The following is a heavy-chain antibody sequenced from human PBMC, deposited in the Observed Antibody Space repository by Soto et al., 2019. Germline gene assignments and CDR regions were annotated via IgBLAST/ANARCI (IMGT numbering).Heavy chain of an antibody. CDR2: IIPIFGTA. CDR1: GGTFSSYA. D-gene: IGHD3-22*01. Sequence: AASVKVSCKASGGTFSSYAISWVRQAPGQGLEWMGGIIPIFGTANYAQKFQGRVTITADESTSTAYMELSSLRSEDTAVYYCASSHSSGYLNWFDPWGQGTLVTVSS. CDR3: ASSHSSGYLNWFDP. V-gene: IGHV1-69*13. J-gene: IGHJ5*02.